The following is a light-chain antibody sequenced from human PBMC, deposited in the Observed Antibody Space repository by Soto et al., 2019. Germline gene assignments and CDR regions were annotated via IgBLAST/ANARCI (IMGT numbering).Light chain of an antibody. V-gene: IGLV2-23*01. CDR2: EAN. CDR1: STDVGSYDL. J-gene: IGLJ3*02. CDR3: CSDARGRIWV. Sequence: QSALTQPASVSGSPGQSINISCTGTSTDVGSYDLVSWYQLHPGKAPKLVIYEANKRPSGISNRFSVSKSGNTASLTISGLQAEDEAHYYCCSDARGRIWVFGGGTKLTVL.